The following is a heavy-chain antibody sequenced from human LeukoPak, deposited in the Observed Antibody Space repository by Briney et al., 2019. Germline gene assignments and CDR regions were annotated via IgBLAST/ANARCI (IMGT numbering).Heavy chain of an antibody. D-gene: IGHD6-13*01. V-gene: IGHV1-18*01. CDR1: GYTFTSYG. J-gene: IGHJ4*02. CDR2: ISAYNGNT. Sequence: ASVKVSCKASGYTFTSYGISWVRQAPGQGLEGRGWISAYNGNTNYAQKLQGRVTMTTDTSTSTAYTELRSLRSDDTAVYYCARVGGYSSSWYFDYWGQGTLVTVSS. CDR3: ARVGGYSSSWYFDY.